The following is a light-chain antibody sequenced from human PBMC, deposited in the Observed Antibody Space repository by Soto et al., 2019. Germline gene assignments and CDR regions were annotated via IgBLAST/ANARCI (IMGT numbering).Light chain of an antibody. Sequence: QSALAQPPSVSGAPGQRVTISCTGSSSNIGAGYDVHWYQQLPGTAPKLLIYGNSNRPSGVPDRFSGFKSGSSGSLAITGLQAEDEADYYCQSYDSSLSGYVFGTGTKSPS. V-gene: IGLV1-40*01. CDR1: SSNIGAGYD. J-gene: IGLJ1*01. CDR3: QSYDSSLSGYV. CDR2: GNS.